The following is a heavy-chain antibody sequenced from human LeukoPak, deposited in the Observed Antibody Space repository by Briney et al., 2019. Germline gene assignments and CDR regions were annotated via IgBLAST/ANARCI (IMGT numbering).Heavy chain of an antibody. V-gene: IGHV3-7*01. J-gene: IGHJ4*02. Sequence: PGGSLRLSCVASGFTFSDYWMTWVRQAPGKGLEWVANIKEDGSEKNYADSVKGRFTLSRDNAKNSLYLQMNSLRGEDTAVYYCARARYSDFWGQGTLVTVSS. CDR2: IKEDGSEK. CDR3: ARARYSDF. CDR1: GFTFSDYW.